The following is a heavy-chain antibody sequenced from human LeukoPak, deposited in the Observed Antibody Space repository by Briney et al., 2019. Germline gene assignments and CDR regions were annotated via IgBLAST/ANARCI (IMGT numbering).Heavy chain of an antibody. Sequence: GGSLRLSCAASGFTFSSYAMSWVRQAPGKGLEWVSAISGSGGSTYYADSVKGRFTTSRDNSKNTLYLQMNSLRAEDTAVYYCAKTGPWRATVVNWFDPWGQGTLVTVSS. D-gene: IGHD4-23*01. J-gene: IGHJ5*02. CDR3: AKTGPWRATVVNWFDP. V-gene: IGHV3-23*01. CDR1: GFTFSSYA. CDR2: ISGSGGST.